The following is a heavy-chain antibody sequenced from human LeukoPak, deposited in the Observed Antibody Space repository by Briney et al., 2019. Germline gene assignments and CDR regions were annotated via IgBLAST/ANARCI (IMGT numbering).Heavy chain of an antibody. CDR2: ISGSGANT. V-gene: IGHV3-23*01. CDR3: ARASNNSWKTTFDI. D-gene: IGHD1-1*01. Sequence: GGSLRLSCTASGFTFSSYVMSWVRQAPGKGLEWVSGISGSGANTYPADSVKGRFTISRDNSKNMLYLQMNSLRVEDTAIFYCARASNNSWKTTFDIWGQGTMVTVSS. CDR1: GFTFSSYV. J-gene: IGHJ3*02.